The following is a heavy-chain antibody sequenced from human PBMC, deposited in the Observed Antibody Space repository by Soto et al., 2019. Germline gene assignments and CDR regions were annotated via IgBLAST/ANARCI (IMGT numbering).Heavy chain of an antibody. Sequence: QITLKESGPTLVKPTQTLTLTCTFSGFSLTTSGVGVGWIRQPPGKALEWLALVSWDDDKYYSPSLKNRLTITKDTSKKQVVLTMTNVDPADTATYYCAHRHICTGGSCHSVIPGWIAYWGQGTLVTVSS. D-gene: IGHD2-15*01. V-gene: IGHV2-5*02. CDR1: GFSLTTSGVG. J-gene: IGHJ4*02. CDR2: VSWDDDK. CDR3: AHRHICTGGSCHSVIPGWIAY.